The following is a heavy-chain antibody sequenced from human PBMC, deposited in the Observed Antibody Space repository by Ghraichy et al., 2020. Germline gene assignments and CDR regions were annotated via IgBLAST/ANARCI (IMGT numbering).Heavy chain of an antibody. J-gene: IGHJ4*02. CDR2: IYYSGST. CDR3: ARAHIPPTLTYYLDY. V-gene: IGHV4-61*01. Sequence: SETLSLTCSVSGDSVSNGRYYWTWIRQPPGKGLEWIGHIYYSGSTNSNPSLKSRVTMSVDTSNDQFSLKLRSVTAADTALYFCARAHIPPTLTYYLDYWGQGILVTVSS. D-gene: IGHD2-2*02. CDR1: GDSVSNGRYY.